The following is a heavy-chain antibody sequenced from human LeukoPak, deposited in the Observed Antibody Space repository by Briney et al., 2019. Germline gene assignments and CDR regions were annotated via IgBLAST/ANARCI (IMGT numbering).Heavy chain of an antibody. D-gene: IGHD2-15*01. CDR1: GRSISSGDYY. CDR3: ARDSGGTCSGGSCYSFDP. CDR2: IYYSGST. V-gene: IGHV4-30-4*01. Sequence: SETLSLTCTVSGRSISSGDYYWSWICQPPGKGLEWIGYIYYSGSTYYNPSLKSRVTISVDTSKNQFSLKLSSVTAADTAVYYCARDSGGTCSGGSCYSFDPWGQGTLVTVSS. J-gene: IGHJ5*02.